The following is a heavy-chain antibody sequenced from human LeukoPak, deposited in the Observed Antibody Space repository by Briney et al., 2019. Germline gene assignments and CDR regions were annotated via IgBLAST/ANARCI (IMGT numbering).Heavy chain of an antibody. V-gene: IGHV1-18*01. CDR3: ARAGYSSSWYYSDY. CDR2: ISAYNGNT. D-gene: IGHD6-13*01. CDR1: RYTFTSYG. J-gene: IGHJ4*02. Sequence: ASVKVSCKASRYTFTSYGISWVRQAPGQGLEWMGWISAYNGNTNYAQKLQGRVTMTTDTSTSTAYMELRSLRSDDTAVYYCARAGYSSSWYYSDYWGQGTLVTVSS.